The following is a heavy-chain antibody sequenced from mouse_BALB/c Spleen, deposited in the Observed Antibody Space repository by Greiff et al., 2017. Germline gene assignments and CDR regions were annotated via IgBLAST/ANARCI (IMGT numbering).Heavy chain of an antibody. CDR3: ASHYGSSYGY. D-gene: IGHD1-1*01. CDR2: IYPGDGST. Sequence: VQLQQSGPELVKPGALVKISCKASGYTFTSYDINWVKQRPGQGLEWIGWIYPGDGSTKYNEKFKGKATLTADKSSSTAYLQLSSLTSEDTAVYYCASHYGSSYGYWGQGTTLTVSS. V-gene: IGHV1S56*01. CDR1: GYTFTSYD. J-gene: IGHJ2*01.